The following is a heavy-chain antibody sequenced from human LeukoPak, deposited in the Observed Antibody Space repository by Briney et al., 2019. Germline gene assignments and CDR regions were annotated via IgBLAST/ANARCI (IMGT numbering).Heavy chain of an antibody. CDR1: GFTFATYA. Sequence: GGSLRLSCAASGFTFATYAINWVRQAPGKGLEWVSGISGGGDKTYYADSVNGRFTISRDNSKNTVSLQMSSLRAEDTALYYCAKDIELTGTGGGFDVWGQGTRVAVSS. CDR3: AKDIELTGTGGGFDV. D-gene: IGHD3-9*01. CDR2: ISGGGDKT. J-gene: IGHJ3*01. V-gene: IGHV3-23*01.